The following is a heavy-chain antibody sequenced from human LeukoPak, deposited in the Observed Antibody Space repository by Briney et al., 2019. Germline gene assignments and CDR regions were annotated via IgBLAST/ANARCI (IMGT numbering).Heavy chain of an antibody. J-gene: IGHJ4*02. CDR2: ISGSGGST. D-gene: IGHD3-10*01. V-gene: IGHV3-23*01. CDR3: ANFGRPYYFDY. Sequence: GGSLRLSCAASGFTFSSYAMSWVRQAPVKGLEWVSAISGSGGSTYYADSVKGRFTISRDNSKNTLYLQMNSLRAEDTAVYYCANFGRPYYFDYWGQGTPVTVSS. CDR1: GFTFSSYA.